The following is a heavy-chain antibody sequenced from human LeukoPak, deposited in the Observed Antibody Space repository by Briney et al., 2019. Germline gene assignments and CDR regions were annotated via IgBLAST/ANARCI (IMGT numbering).Heavy chain of an antibody. CDR3: ANSLELFVFDP. Sequence: GGSLRLSCAASGFTSSSYAMSWVRQAPGKGLEWVSAISGSGGSTYYADSVKGRFTISRDNSKNTLYLQMNSLRAEDTAVYYCANSLELFVFDPRGQGTLVTVSS. D-gene: IGHD1-7*01. CDR2: ISGSGGST. CDR1: GFTSSSYA. J-gene: IGHJ5*02. V-gene: IGHV3-23*01.